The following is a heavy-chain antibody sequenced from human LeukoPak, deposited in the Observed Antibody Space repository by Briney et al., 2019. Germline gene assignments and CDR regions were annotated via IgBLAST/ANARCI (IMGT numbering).Heavy chain of an antibody. CDR1: GASITSFH. CDR3: ARKDGDY. Sequence: SETLSLTCTVSGASITSFHWTWIRQPAGKGLEWIGLIYSSGSTIYNPSLQSRVAMSVDMTKNQLSLKLSSVTAADTAMYYCARKDGDYWGQGTLVTVST. D-gene: IGHD6-6*01. CDR2: IYSSGST. V-gene: IGHV4-4*07. J-gene: IGHJ4*02.